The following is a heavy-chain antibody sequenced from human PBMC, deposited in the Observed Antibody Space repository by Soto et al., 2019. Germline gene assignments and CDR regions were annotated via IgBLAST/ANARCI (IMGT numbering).Heavy chain of an antibody. CDR2: VNGGNGNT. CDR1: GYTFTSYA. V-gene: IGHV1-3*01. J-gene: IGHJ4*02. CDR3: ARGIAVAGNY. D-gene: IGHD6-19*01. Sequence: QVQLVQSGAEVKKPGASVKVSCKASGYTFTSYAMHWVRQAPGQSLEWMGWVNGGNGNTKYSQKFQDRVTMTSDTSASTAYMELSSLRSEDTAVYYCARGIAVAGNYWGQGTLVTVSS.